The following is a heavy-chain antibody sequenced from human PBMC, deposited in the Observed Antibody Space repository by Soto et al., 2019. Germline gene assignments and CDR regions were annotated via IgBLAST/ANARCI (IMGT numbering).Heavy chain of an antibody. CDR3: VRHGGAAFHY. D-gene: IGHD2-21*01. Sequence: QEQLQESGPGLVEPSGTLSLTCAVSGDSLRRTNWWSWVRLPPGEGLEWIGDNSQSGGTKYSPSLKSRVTISVDKSNIQLSLKLTSVTAADTAVYYCVRHGGAAFHYWGQGIPVTVSS. CDR1: GDSLRRTNW. CDR2: NSQSGGT. J-gene: IGHJ4*02. V-gene: IGHV4-4*02.